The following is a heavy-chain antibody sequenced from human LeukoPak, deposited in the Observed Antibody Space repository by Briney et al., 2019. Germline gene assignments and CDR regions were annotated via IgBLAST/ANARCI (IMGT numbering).Heavy chain of an antibody. Sequence: GGSLRLSCSASGFTFSSYAMHWVRQAPGKGLEDVSTVSSNGGSTYYADSVKGRFTISRDNSKNTLYLQMSSLRAEDTAVYYCVKALRSSSGISGDLGYWGQGTLVTVSS. D-gene: IGHD6-6*01. V-gene: IGHV3-64D*09. CDR2: VSSNGGST. CDR1: GFTFSSYA. J-gene: IGHJ4*02. CDR3: VKALRSSSGISGDLGY.